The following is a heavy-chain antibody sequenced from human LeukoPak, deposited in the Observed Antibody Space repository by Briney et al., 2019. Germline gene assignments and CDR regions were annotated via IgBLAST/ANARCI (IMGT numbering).Heavy chain of an antibody. CDR3: ARQWTSYSSSWYYFDY. Sequence: GGSLRLSCAASGFTFSSYSMNWVRQAPGKGLEWVSSISSSSSYIYYADSVKGRFTISRDNAKNSLYLQMNSLRAEDTAVYYCARQWTSYSSSWYYFDYWGQGTLVTVSS. J-gene: IGHJ4*02. D-gene: IGHD6-13*01. CDR2: ISSSSSYI. CDR1: GFTFSSYS. V-gene: IGHV3-21*01.